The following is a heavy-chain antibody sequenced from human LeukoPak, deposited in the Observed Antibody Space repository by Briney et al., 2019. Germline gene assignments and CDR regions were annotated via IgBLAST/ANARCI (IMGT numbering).Heavy chain of an antibody. CDR3: AGGNSGSYSQDWFDP. J-gene: IGHJ5*02. V-gene: IGHV3-48*03. CDR1: GFTFSSYE. D-gene: IGHD1-26*01. CDR2: ISSSGSTI. Sequence: GGSLRLSCAASGFTFSSYEMNWVRQAPGKGLEWVSYISSSGSTIYYADSVKGRFTISRDNAKNSLYLQMNSLRDDDMALYYCAGGNSGSYSQDWFDPWGQGTLVTVSS.